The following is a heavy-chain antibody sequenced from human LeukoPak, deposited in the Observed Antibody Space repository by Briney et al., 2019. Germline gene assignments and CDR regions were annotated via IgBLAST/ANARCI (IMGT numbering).Heavy chain of an antibody. D-gene: IGHD6-6*01. CDR2: IYYSGST. CDR3: ARGLRYSSSSGQG. V-gene: IGHV4-31*03. Sequence: SETLPLTRTVSGGSVSSGGYYWSWIRQHPGKGLEWSGYIYYSGSTYYNPSLKSRVTISVDTSKNQFSLKLGAVTAADTAVYYCARGLRYSSSSGQGWGQGTLVTVSS. CDR1: GGSVSSGGYY. J-gene: IGHJ4*02.